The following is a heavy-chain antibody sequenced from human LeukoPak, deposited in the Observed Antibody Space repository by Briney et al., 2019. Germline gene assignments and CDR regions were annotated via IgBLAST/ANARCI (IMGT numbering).Heavy chain of an antibody. J-gene: IGHJ4*02. CDR1: GFTFSSYS. Sequence: GGSLRLSCAASGFTFSSYSMNWVRQAPGKGLEWVSSISSSSSYIYYADSVKGRFTISRDNAKNTLYLQMNSLRAEDTAVYYCARVFGAGYSDYWGQGTLVTVSS. V-gene: IGHV3-21*01. D-gene: IGHD4/OR15-4a*01. CDR3: ARVFGAGYSDY. CDR2: ISSSSSYI.